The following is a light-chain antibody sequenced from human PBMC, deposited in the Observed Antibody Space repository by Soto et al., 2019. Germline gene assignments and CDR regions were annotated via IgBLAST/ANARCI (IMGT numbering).Light chain of an antibody. CDR3: SPSTCSRAYV. J-gene: IGLJ1*01. V-gene: IGLV2-14*01. Sequence: QSALTRPDSVSGSTRQSITISCTGTSSDVGGYNYVSWYQQQTGKAPKHMIREVRKRPSGVASRFSGSKSGNTASLTISGLQAEDEADYYCSPSTCSRAYVFGMGTKVTVL. CDR2: EVR. CDR1: SSDVGGYNY.